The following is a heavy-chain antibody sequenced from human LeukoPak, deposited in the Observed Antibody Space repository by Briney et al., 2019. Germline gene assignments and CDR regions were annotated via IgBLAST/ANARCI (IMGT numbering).Heavy chain of an antibody. CDR2: ISSRSSSI. J-gene: IGHJ4*02. V-gene: IGHV3-21*01. CDR1: GFTFSTYD. Sequence: PGGSLRLSCAASGFTFSTYDMNWVRQAPGKGLEWVSSISSRSSSIYYADPVKGRFTISRDNAKNSLYLQMNGLRAEDTAVYWCARDYIAYDPLDYWGQGTLVTVSS. D-gene: IGHD3-3*01. CDR3: ARDYIAYDPLDY.